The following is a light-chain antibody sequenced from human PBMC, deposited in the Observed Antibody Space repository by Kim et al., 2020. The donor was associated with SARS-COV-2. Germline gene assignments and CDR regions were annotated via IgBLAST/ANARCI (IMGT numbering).Light chain of an antibody. CDR2: AAS. V-gene: IGKV1-39*01. CDR3: QQSYSTPPGT. Sequence: DIQMTQSPSSLSASVGDRVTITCRASQSISSYLNWYQQKPGKAPKLLIYAASSLRSGVPSRFSGSGSGTDFTLTISSLQPEDFATYYCQQSYSTPPGTFGQGTKVDIK. J-gene: IGKJ1*01. CDR1: QSISSY.